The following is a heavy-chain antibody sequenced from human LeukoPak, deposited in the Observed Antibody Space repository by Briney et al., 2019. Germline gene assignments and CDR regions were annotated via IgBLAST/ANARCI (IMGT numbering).Heavy chain of an antibody. J-gene: IGHJ3*02. Sequence: ASVKVSCKASGYTFTGYYMHWVRQAPGQGLEWMGWINPNTGGTSSAQKFQGRVTMTRDTSISTAYMELSRLRSDDTAVYYCARDQRYIAVAGYDAFDIWGQGTMVTVSS. CDR3: ARDQRYIAVAGYDAFDI. V-gene: IGHV1-2*02. CDR2: INPNTGGT. CDR1: GYTFTGYY. D-gene: IGHD6-19*01.